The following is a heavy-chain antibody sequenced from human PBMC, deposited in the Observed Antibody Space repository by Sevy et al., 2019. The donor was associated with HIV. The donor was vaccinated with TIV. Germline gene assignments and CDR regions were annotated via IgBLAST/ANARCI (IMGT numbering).Heavy chain of an antibody. V-gene: IGHV3-72*01. CDR3: ATHAGLAAAGRVFDY. CDR2: TRNKADSYTT. Sequence: GGSLRLSCAASGFTFSDHYMEWVRQAPGKGLEWVGRTRNKADSYTTENAASVKGRFNISRDDSKNSLYLRMNSLKTEDTAVYYCATHAGLAAAGRVFDYWGQGTLVTVSS. D-gene: IGHD6-13*01. CDR1: GFTFSDHY. J-gene: IGHJ4*02.